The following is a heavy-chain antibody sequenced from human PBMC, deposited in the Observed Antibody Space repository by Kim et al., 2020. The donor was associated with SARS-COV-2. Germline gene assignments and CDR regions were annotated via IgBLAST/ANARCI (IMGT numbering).Heavy chain of an antibody. CDR2: INPSGGST. Sequence: ASVKVSCKASGYTFTSYYMHWVRQAPGQGLEWMGIINPSGGSTSYAQKFQGRVTMTRDTSTSTVYMELSSLRSEDTAVYYCASEDHPRVTTRTPYYGMDVWGQGTTVTVSS. V-gene: IGHV1-46*01. CDR1: GYTFTSYY. CDR3: ASEDHPRVTTRTPYYGMDV. D-gene: IGHD4-17*01. J-gene: IGHJ6*02.